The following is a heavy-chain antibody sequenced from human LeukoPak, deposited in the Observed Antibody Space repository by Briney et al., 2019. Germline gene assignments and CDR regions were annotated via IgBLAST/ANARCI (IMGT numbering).Heavy chain of an antibody. V-gene: IGHV1-8*03. CDR1: GYTFTNYD. J-gene: IGHJ6*03. CDR3: ARARGNDGYMDV. Sequence: ASMKVSCKASGYTFTNYDINWVRQAPGQGLEWMGWMNPNSGNTGYAQKFQGRVTITRNTSISTAYMELSSLRSEDTAVYYCARARGNDGYMDVWGKGTTVTVSS. CDR2: MNPNSGNT.